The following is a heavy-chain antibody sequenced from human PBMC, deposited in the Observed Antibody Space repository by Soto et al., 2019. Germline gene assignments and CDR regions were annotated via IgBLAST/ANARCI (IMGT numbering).Heavy chain of an antibody. CDR1: GFTFSSYW. Sequence: LRLSCAASGFTFSSYWMHWVRQVPGKGLVWVSRINSDGSSTSYADSVKGRFTISRDNAKNTLYLQMNSLRAEDTAVYYCAREMATIRDNWFDPWGQGTLVTVSS. CDR2: INSDGSST. CDR3: AREMATIRDNWFDP. D-gene: IGHD5-12*01. J-gene: IGHJ5*02. V-gene: IGHV3-74*01.